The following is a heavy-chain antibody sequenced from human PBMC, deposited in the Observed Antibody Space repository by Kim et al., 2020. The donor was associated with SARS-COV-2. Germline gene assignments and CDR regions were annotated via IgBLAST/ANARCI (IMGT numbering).Heavy chain of an antibody. Sequence: GESLKISCKGSGYSFTSYWISWVRQMPGKGLEWMGRIDPSDSYTNYRPSFQGHVTISADKSISTAYLQWSSLKATDTAMDYWARSIGTPHTEYWGQGTLVTVSS. CDR3: ARSIGTPHTEY. D-gene: IGHD1-1*01. CDR2: IDPSDSYT. V-gene: IGHV5-10-1*01. CDR1: GYSFTSYW. J-gene: IGHJ4*02.